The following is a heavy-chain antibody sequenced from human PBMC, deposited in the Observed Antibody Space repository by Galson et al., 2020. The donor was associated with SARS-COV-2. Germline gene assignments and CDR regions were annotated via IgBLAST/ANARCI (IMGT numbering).Heavy chain of an antibody. CDR2: VHPPSGNT. D-gene: IGHD4-17*01. Sequence: ASVKVSCKASGGTFSSYAISWVRQAPGQGLEWMGWVHPPSGNTGHAQKFQGRVTMTSNSSINTVYMELSSLRSEDTAVYYCAVTSSVTTVTTDAFDIWGQGTMVIVSS. J-gene: IGHJ3*02. CDR1: GGTFSSYA. CDR3: AVTSSVTTVTTDAFDI. V-gene: IGHV1-8*02.